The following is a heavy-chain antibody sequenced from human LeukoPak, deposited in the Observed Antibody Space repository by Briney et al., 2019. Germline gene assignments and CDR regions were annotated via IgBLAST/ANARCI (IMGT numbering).Heavy chain of an antibody. Sequence: GSPRLPWSTLGFTFRNFAMSRGRQGPGEGLEWVSSISESGSTYYADSVKGRFTISRDNSKNTLYLQMNSLRAEDTAVYYCAKGGISSRPGLDYWAQGTLVTVSS. CDR3: AKGGISSRPGLDY. J-gene: IGHJ4*02. CDR2: ISESGST. V-gene: IGHV3-23*01. D-gene: IGHD6-6*01. CDR1: GFTFRNFA.